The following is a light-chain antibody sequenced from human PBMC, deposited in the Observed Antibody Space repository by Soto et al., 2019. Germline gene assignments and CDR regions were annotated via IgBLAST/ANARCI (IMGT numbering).Light chain of an antibody. J-gene: IGLJ1*01. Sequence: QSVLTQPRTVSGSPGQSVTISCTGTGSDVGGYDSVSWYQQQPGKAPKLLIYGVTKRPSGVPNRFSGSKSGNTASLTISGLQAEDEADYYCCSYLGSYSYVFGTGTKVTVL. CDR2: GVT. CDR1: GSDVGGYDS. V-gene: IGLV2-11*01. CDR3: CSYLGSYSYV.